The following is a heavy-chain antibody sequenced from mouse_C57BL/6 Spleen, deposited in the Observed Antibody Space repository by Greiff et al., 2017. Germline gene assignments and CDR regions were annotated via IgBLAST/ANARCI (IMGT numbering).Heavy chain of an antibody. D-gene: IGHD4-1*01. CDR1: GYSITSGYY. CDR3: ARDVNWDGYFDY. V-gene: IGHV3-6*01. Sequence: EESGPGLVKPSQSLSLTCSVTGYSITSGYYWNWIRQFPGNKLEWMGYISYYGSNNYNPSLKNRISITRDTSKNQFFLKLNSVTTEDTATYYCARDVNWDGYFDYWGQGTTLTVSS. CDR2: ISYYGSN. J-gene: IGHJ2*01.